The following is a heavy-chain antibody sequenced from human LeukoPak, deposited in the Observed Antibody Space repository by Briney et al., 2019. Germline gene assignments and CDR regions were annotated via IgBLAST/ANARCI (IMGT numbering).Heavy chain of an antibody. Sequence: QPGGSLRLSCAASGFTVSSNYMGWVRQAPGKGLEWVSVIYSGGSTYYADSVKGRFTISRDNSKNTLYLQMNSLRAEDTAVYYCARDRDYYDSSGYYDPPGWGQGTLVTVSS. CDR1: GFTVSSNY. V-gene: IGHV3-66*01. J-gene: IGHJ4*02. CDR3: ARDRDYYDSSGYYDPPG. D-gene: IGHD3-22*01. CDR2: IYSGGST.